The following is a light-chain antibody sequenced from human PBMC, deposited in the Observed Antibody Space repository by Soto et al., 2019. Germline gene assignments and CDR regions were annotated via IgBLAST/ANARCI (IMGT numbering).Light chain of an antibody. Sequence: QSALTQPASVSGSPGQSITISCTGTSSDVGGYNYVSWYQQHPGKAPKLMIYDVSNRPSGVSNRFSGSKSGNTASLTISWLQAEDEAEYYCSSYTSSSTLVFGTGTKLTVL. CDR1: SSDVGGYNY. CDR2: DVS. J-gene: IGLJ1*01. CDR3: SSYTSSSTLV. V-gene: IGLV2-14*01.